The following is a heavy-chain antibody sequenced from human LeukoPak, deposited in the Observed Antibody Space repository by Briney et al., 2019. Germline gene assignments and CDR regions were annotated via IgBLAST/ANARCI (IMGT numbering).Heavy chain of an antibody. V-gene: IGHV3-20*04. CDR3: ARWYCSSTSPYFAF. Sequence: GGSLRLSCAASGFTSADYVTSRVRQAPGKGLEWVSGINWNGGSTGYADSVKGRFTISRDNAKNSLYLQMNSLRAEDTALYYCARWYCSSTSPYFAFECRETLVTVSS. D-gene: IGHD2-2*01. CDR1: GFTSADYV. CDR2: INWNGGST. J-gene: IGHJ4*02.